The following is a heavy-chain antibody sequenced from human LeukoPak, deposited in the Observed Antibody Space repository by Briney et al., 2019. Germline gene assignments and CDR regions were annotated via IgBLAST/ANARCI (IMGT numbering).Heavy chain of an antibody. D-gene: IGHD3-10*01. Sequence: GGSLRLSCAASGFTFSSYAMGWVRQAPGKGLEWVSAISGSGGSTYYADSVKGRFTISRDNSKNTLYLQMNSLRAEDTAVYYCAKVPITMVRGVSVDYDYWGQGTLVTVSS. CDR1: GFTFSSYA. CDR3: AKVPITMVRGVSVDYDY. V-gene: IGHV3-23*01. CDR2: ISGSGGST. J-gene: IGHJ4*02.